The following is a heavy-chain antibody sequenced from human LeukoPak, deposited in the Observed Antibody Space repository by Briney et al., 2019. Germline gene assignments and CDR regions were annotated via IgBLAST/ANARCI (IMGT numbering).Heavy chain of an antibody. D-gene: IGHD6-6*01. CDR2: IIPIFGTT. CDR3: ARLGFSSSSP. CDR1: GDNFSSYI. V-gene: IGHV1-69*08. J-gene: IGHJ4*02. Sequence: GASVNVSCKASGDNFSSYIISWVRQAPGQEREWMGRIIPIFGTTDYAQKFQGRVTITADKSTSTAYMELNSLRSEDTAVSYCARLGFSSSSPWGQGTLVTVSS.